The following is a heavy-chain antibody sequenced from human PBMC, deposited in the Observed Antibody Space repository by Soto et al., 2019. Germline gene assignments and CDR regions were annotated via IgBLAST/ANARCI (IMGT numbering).Heavy chain of an antibody. V-gene: IGHV4-4*02. CDR1: GGSISSSNW. Sequence: QVQLQESGPGLVKPSGTLSLTCAVSGGSISSSNWWSWVHQPPGKGLEWIGEIYHSGSTNYNPSLKSRVTISEDKSKNQFSLKLSSVTAADTAVYYCAKPGYSSSWYYFDYWGQGTLVTVSS. D-gene: IGHD6-13*01. CDR3: AKPGYSSSWYYFDY. J-gene: IGHJ4*02. CDR2: IYHSGST.